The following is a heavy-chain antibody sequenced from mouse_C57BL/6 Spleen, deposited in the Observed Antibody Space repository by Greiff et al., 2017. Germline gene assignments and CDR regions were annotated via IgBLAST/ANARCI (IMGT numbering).Heavy chain of an antibody. V-gene: IGHV1-61*01. J-gene: IGHJ4*01. CDR2: IYPSDSET. Sequence: QVQLQQPGAELVRPGSSVKLSCKASGYTFTSYWMDWVKQRPGQGLEWIGNIYPSDSETHYNQKFKDKATLTVDKSSSTAYMQLSSLTSEDSAVYYCARGGYYGFYAMDYWGQGTSVTVSS. CDR3: ARGGYYGFYAMDY. D-gene: IGHD2-2*01. CDR1: GYTFTSYW.